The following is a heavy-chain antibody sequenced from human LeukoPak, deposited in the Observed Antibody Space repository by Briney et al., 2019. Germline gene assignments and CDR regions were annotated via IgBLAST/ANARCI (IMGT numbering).Heavy chain of an antibody. D-gene: IGHD6-19*01. V-gene: IGHV3-20*04. Sequence: PGGSLRLSCAASGFTFDDYGMSWVRQAPGKGLEWVSGINWNGGSTGYADSVKGRFTISRDNAKNSLYLQMNSLRAEDTALYYCARVEYSSGWYESFQHWGQGTLVTVSS. J-gene: IGHJ1*01. CDR3: ARVEYSSGWYESFQH. CDR2: INWNGGST. CDR1: GFTFDDYG.